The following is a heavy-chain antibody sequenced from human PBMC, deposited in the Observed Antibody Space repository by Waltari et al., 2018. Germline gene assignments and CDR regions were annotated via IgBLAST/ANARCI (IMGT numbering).Heavy chain of an antibody. V-gene: IGHV3-23*01. Sequence: KVVGWVSGKGGSGRSTYYADSVKGRFTSSRDNAKNTVDVQMNSLRAEDWAVYFCATPNKYCYRTKCSALWEASFDFWGQGTLVTVSS. D-gene: IGHD2-21*01. J-gene: IGHJ4*02. CDR3: ATPNKYCYRTKCSALWEASFDF. CDR2: KGGSGRST.